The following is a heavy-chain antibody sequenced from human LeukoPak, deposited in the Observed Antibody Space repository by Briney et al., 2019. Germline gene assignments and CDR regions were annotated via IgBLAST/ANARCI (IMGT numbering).Heavy chain of an antibody. CDR1: GFTVSSNY. Sequence: GGSLRLSCAASGFTVSSNYMSWVRQAPGKGLEWVSVIYSGGSTYYADSVKGQFTISRDNSKNTLYLQMNSLRAEDTAVYYCARGSPYLRYFDWLLPGGFDYWGQGTLVTVSS. CDR2: IYSGGST. J-gene: IGHJ4*02. D-gene: IGHD3-9*01. CDR3: ARGSPYLRYFDWLLPGGFDY. V-gene: IGHV3-53*01.